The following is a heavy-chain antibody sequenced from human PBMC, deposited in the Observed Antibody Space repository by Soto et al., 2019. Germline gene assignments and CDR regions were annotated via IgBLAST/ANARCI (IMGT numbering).Heavy chain of an antibody. CDR3: ARRGGVDY. D-gene: IGHD3-16*01. J-gene: IGHJ4*02. V-gene: IGHV3-30-3*01. CDR1: GFTFSSYA. CDR2: ISYDGSNK. Sequence: QVQLVESGGGVVQPGRSLRLSCAASGFTFSSYAMHWVRQAPGKGLEWVAVISYDGSNKYYADSVKGRFTISRDNSKNTLYLQMNSLGAEDTAVYYCARRGGVDYWGQGTLVTVSS.